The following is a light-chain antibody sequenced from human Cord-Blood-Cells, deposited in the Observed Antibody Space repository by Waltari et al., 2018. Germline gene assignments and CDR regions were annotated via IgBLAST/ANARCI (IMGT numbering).Light chain of an antibody. J-gene: IGKJ3*01. CDR1: QDISNY. V-gene: IGKV1-33*01. CDR2: DAS. Sequence: DIQMTKSPSSLSASVGDRVTITCQASQDISNYLNWYQQKPGKAPKLLIYDASNLETGVPSRFSGSGSGTDFTFTISSLQPEDIATYYCQQYDNLPFTVGPGTKVDIK. CDR3: QQYDNLPFT.